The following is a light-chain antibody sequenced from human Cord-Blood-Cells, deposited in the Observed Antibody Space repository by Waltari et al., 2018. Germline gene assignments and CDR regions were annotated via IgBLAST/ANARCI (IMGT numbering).Light chain of an antibody. J-gene: IGKJ1*01. CDR3: QQSYSTPWT. V-gene: IGKV1-39*01. CDR1: QSISSY. CDR2: AAS. Sequence: IQMTQSPSSRPASVGDRVTITCRASQSISSYLNWYQQKPGKAPKLLLYAASSLQSGVPSRFSGSGSGTDFTLTISSLQPEDFATYYCQQSYSTPWTFGQGTKVEIK.